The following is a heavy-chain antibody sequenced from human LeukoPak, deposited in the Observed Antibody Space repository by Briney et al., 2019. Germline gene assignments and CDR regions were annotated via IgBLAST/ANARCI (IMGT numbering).Heavy chain of an antibody. CDR3: AKDIQLST. Sequence: GGSLRLSCAASGFTFSSAAMTWVRQAPGKGLEWVSLIGSSGGNTYYADSVKGRFTISRDNSKNTLPLQMNSLRVEDTAIYYCAKDIQLSTWGLGTMVTVSS. CDR2: IGSSGGNT. J-gene: IGHJ3*01. D-gene: IGHD5-24*01. CDR1: GFTFSSAA. V-gene: IGHV3-23*01.